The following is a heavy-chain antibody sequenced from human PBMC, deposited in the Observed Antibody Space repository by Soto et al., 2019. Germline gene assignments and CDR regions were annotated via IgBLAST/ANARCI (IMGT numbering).Heavy chain of an antibody. Sequence: SGGSLRLSCAASGFTFSSYGMHWVRQAPGKGLEWVAVISYDGSNKYYADSVKGRFTISRDNSKNTLYLQMNSLRAEDTAVYYCAKKSYSSSWPYYYYYGMDVWGQGTTVTVSS. CDR1: GFTFSSYG. CDR2: ISYDGSNK. D-gene: IGHD6-13*01. CDR3: AKKSYSSSWPYYYYYGMDV. J-gene: IGHJ6*02. V-gene: IGHV3-30*18.